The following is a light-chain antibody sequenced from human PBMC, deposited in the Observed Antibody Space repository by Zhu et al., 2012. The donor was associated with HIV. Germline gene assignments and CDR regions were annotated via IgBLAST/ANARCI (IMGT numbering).Light chain of an antibody. CDR3: QQRSSWPLT. CDR2: GAS. Sequence: EIVMTQSPATLSVSPGERATLSCRASQSVSSNLAWYQQKPGQAPRLLIYGASTRATGISARFSGSGSGTDFTLTISSLEPEDFALYYCQQRSSWPLTFGGGTKVEIK. J-gene: IGKJ4*01. V-gene: IGKV3-11*01. CDR1: QSVSSN.